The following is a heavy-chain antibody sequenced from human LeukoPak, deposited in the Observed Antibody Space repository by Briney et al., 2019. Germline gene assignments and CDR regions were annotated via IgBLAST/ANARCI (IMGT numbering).Heavy chain of an antibody. V-gene: IGHV4-4*07. Sequence: SETLSLTCSVSGGSVGSFSIYYWSWVRQPAGKGLEWIGRIYTGGSTSTSYNPSLKSRVSISVDKSKNHFSLTLRSVTAADTAVYYCALYNYDTSGFDYWGQGTRVTVSS. CDR2: IYTGGST. D-gene: IGHD3-22*01. CDR3: ALYNYDTSGFDY. CDR1: GGSVGSFSIYY. J-gene: IGHJ4*02.